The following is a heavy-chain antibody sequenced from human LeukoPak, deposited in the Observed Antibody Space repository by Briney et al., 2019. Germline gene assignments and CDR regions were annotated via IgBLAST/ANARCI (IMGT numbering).Heavy chain of an antibody. D-gene: IGHD4-11*01. V-gene: IGHV4-38-2*02. J-gene: IGHJ4*02. Sequence: SETLSLTCTVSGGSISSNYYWGWIRQPPGKGLEWIGSIYHSGSTYYNPSLKSRVTISVDTSKNQFSLKLSSVTAADTAVYYCARGSYSNSDYWGQGTLVTVSS. CDR3: ARGSYSNSDY. CDR2: IYHSGST. CDR1: GGSISSNYY.